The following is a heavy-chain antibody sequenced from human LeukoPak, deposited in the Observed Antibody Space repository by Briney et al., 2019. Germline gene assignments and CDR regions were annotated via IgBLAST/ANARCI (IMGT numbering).Heavy chain of an antibody. CDR1: GGSITGYY. CDR2: IHYTGAT. D-gene: IGHD3-9*01. CDR3: ARGNILTGYCFDF. Sequence: QSSETLSLTCAVYGGSITGYYWSWIRQTPGRGLEWVGEIHYTGATSYNPSLKSRATISTDTSKNQFSLRLSSVTAADTAVYYCARGNILTGYCFDFWGQGALVTVSS. V-gene: IGHV4-34*01. J-gene: IGHJ4*02.